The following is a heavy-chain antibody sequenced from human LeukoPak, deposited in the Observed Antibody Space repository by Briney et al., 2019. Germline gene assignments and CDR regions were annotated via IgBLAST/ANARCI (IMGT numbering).Heavy chain of an antibody. Sequence: GGSLRLSCAASGFTFSSYGMHWVRQAPGKGLEWVAFIRYDGSTKYYADSVNGRFTISRNNSKNTLYQQMNSLKAEDTAVYYFAKYSDYDSSHLWGQGTLVTVSS. CDR2: IRYDGSTK. J-gene: IGHJ4*02. CDR1: GFTFSSYG. D-gene: IGHD3-22*01. V-gene: IGHV3-30*02. CDR3: AKYSDYDSSHL.